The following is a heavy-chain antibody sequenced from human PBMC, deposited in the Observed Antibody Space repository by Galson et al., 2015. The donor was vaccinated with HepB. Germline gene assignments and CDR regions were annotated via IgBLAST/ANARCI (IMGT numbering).Heavy chain of an antibody. Sequence: GGTFSSYTISWVRQAPGQGLEWMGRIIPILGIANYAQKFQGRVTITADKSTSTAYMELSSLRSEDTAVYYCAGDGSGSYRYSPDYWGQGTLVTVSS. CDR2: IIPILGIA. D-gene: IGHD3-10*01. CDR1: GGTFSSYT. CDR3: AGDGSGSYRYSPDY. J-gene: IGHJ4*02. V-gene: IGHV1-69*04.